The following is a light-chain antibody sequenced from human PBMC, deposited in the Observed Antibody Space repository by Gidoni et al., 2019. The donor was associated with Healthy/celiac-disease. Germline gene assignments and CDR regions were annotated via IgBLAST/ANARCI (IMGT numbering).Light chain of an antibody. CDR2: GAS. Sequence: EIVLTQSPGTRSLSPGERATLSCRASQSVSSSYLAWYQQKPGQAPRLLIYGASSRATGIPDRFSGSGSGTDFTLTISRLEPEDFAVYYCQQYGSSPETFGQGTQVEIK. CDR1: QSVSSSY. CDR3: QQYGSSPET. J-gene: IGKJ1*01. V-gene: IGKV3-20*01.